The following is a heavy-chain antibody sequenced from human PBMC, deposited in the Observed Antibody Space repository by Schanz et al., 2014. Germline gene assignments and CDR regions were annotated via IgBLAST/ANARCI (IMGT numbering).Heavy chain of an antibody. V-gene: IGHV3-48*04. CDR1: GFTFTTHS. Sequence: EVQLVESGGGLVQPGGSLRLSCAASGFTFTTHSMTWVRQAPGKGLEWVSSISHSGGSKYYADSVKGRFTISRDNAKNSLYLQMNTLRAEDTAVYYCARDRGYCSGGSCLTFDYWGQGTLXTVSS. J-gene: IGHJ4*02. CDR2: ISHSGGSK. CDR3: ARDRGYCSGGSCLTFDY. D-gene: IGHD2-15*01.